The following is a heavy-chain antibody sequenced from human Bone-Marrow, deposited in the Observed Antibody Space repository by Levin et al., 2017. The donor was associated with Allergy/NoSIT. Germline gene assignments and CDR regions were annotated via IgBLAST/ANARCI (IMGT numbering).Heavy chain of an antibody. Sequence: SETLSLTCTVSGGSVSSEGYYWSWIRQPPGKGLEWIGFIYYSGSTNYNPSLKSRVTISLDTSKNQFSLTLTSVTASDTSVYYCAREVGTELYGMDVWGQGTTVTVSS. V-gene: IGHV4-61*08. J-gene: IGHJ6*02. CDR2: IYYSGST. CDR3: AREVGTELYGMDV. D-gene: IGHD1-26*01. CDR1: GGSVSSEGYY.